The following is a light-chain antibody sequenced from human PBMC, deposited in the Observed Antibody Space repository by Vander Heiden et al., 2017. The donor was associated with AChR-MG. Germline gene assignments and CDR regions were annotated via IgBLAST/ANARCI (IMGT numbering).Light chain of an antibody. Sequence: ETVMTQSPATLSVSPRERATLSCRASQFVGTSLAWYQQTPGQAPRLLISDASTRATGIPARFSGSGSGTVFTLTISSLQSEDFAVYYCQQLYTWPRTFGQGTKVEIK. J-gene: IGKJ1*01. CDR3: QQLYTWPRT. V-gene: IGKV3-15*01. CDR1: QFVGTS. CDR2: DAS.